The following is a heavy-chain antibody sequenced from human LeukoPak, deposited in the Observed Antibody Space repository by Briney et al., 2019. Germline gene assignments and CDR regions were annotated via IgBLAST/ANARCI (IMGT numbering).Heavy chain of an antibody. CDR3: AKADDAGSLQYFDY. J-gene: IGHJ4*02. CDR2: ISGGGGST. CDR1: GFTFSTYA. Sequence: PGGSLRLSCAASGFTFSTYAMTWVRQAPGKGLEWVSTISGGGGSTYYTDSVKGRFTISRDNSKDALYLQMNSLRADDTAVNFCAKADDAGSLQYFDYWGQGTLVTVSS. V-gene: IGHV3-23*01. D-gene: IGHD6-13*01.